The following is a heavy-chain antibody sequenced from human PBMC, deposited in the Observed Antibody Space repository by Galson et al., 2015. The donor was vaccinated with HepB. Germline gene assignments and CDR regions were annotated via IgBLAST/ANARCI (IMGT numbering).Heavy chain of an antibody. V-gene: IGHV1-2*06. CDR3: ARDRELYWIYYMDV. Sequence: SVKVSCKASGYTFTGYYMHWVRQAPGQGLEWMGRINPNSGGTNYAQKFQGRVTMTRDTSISTAYMELSRLRSDDTAVYYCARDRELYWIYYMDVWGKGTTVTVSS. CDR1: GYTFTGYY. CDR2: INPNSGGT. D-gene: IGHD2-8*02. J-gene: IGHJ6*03.